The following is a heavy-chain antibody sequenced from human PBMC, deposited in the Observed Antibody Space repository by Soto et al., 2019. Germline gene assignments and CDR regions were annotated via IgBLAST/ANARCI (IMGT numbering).Heavy chain of an antibody. CDR2: IYYSGST. V-gene: IGHV4-59*08. CDR1: GGSISSYY. J-gene: IGHJ6*03. CDR3: ASSSYYYYYMDV. Sequence: SETLSLTCTVSGGSISSYYWSWIRQPPGKGLEWIGYIYYSGSTNYNPSLKSRVTISVDTSKNQFSLKLSSVTAADTAVYYCASSSYYYYYMDVWGKGTTVTVSS.